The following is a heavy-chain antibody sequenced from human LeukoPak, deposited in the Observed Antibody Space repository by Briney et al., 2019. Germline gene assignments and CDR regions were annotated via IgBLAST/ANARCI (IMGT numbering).Heavy chain of an antibody. CDR3: ARISYDSSGYCDAFDI. J-gene: IGHJ3*02. V-gene: IGHV4-4*07. Sequence: SETLSLTCTVSGGSISSYYWSWIRQPAGKGLEWIGRIYTSGSTNYNPSLKSRVTMSVDTSKNQFSLKLSSVTAADTAVYYCARISYDSSGYCDAFDIWGQGTMVTVSS. CDR1: GGSISSYY. D-gene: IGHD3-22*01. CDR2: IYTSGST.